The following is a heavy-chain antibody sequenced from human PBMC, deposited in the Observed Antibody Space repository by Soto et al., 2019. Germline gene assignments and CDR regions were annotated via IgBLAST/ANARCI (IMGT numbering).Heavy chain of an antibody. Sequence: PGESLKISCKGSGYSFTSYWIGWVRQMPGKGLEWMGIIYPGDSDTRYSLSFQGQVTISADKSISTAYLQWSSLKASDTAMYYCARQDCSSTSCYGAPFHWGQGTLVTVSS. J-gene: IGHJ4*02. D-gene: IGHD2-2*01. CDR2: IYPGDSDT. CDR3: ARQDCSSTSCYGAPFH. V-gene: IGHV5-51*01. CDR1: GYSFTSYW.